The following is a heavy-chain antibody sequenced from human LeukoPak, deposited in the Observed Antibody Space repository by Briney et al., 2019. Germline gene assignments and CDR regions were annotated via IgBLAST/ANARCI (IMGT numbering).Heavy chain of an antibody. J-gene: IGHJ2*01. CDR1: GGSMSSNY. CDR3: ARFHVHGYNSGLDL. CDR2: MHTSGNT. V-gene: IGHV4-4*07. Sequence: PSETLSLTCTVSGGSMSSNYWSWIRQPAGEGLEWIGRMHTSGNTNYNPSLKSRVTMSLDMSKNQVSLKLSSVTAADTAVYYCARFHVHGYNSGLDLWGRGTLVTVSS. D-gene: IGHD5-18*01.